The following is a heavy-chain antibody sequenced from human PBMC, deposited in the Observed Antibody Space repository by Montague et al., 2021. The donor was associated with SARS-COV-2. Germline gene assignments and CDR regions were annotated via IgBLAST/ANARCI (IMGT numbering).Heavy chain of an antibody. Sequence: QSGAEVKKPGESLRISCKGSGYSFTSYWISWVRQMPGKGLECMGRIDPSDSYTNYSPSFQGHVTISADKSISTAYLQWSSLKASDTAMYYCARLSRDGYNLGLGGLLGGMDVWGQGSTVTVSS. J-gene: IGHJ6*02. D-gene: IGHD5-24*01. V-gene: IGHV5-10-1*01. CDR1: GYSFTSYW. CDR2: IDPSDSYT. CDR3: ARLSRDGYNLGLGGLLGGMDV.